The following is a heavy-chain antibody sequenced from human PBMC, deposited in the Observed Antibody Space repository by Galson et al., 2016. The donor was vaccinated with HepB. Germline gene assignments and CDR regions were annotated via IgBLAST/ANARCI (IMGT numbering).Heavy chain of an antibody. CDR2: ISPYNGNS. Sequence: VKVSCKADGYNFIYYGISWVRQAPGQGLEWLGWISPYNGNSDSAQKIRGRVTLTTDTSTSTAYMELRSLRSDDTAVYYCARVDNWTYDYWGQGTLVTVSS. V-gene: IGHV1-18*01. CDR1: GYNFIYYG. J-gene: IGHJ4*02. D-gene: IGHD1-7*01. CDR3: ARVDNWTYDY.